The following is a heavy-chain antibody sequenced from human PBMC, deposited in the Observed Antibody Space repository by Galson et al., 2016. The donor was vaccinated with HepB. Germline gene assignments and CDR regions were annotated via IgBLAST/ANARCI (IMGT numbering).Heavy chain of an antibody. CDR1: GFTFSSYA. CDR3: VRGFRSNSFDY. D-gene: IGHD6-13*01. J-gene: IGHJ4*02. V-gene: IGHV3-23*01. Sequence: SLRLSCATSGFTFSSYAMTWVRQAPGKGLEWVAGISASGGKTSHAGSVKGRFTISRDNSKNTLNLQMSSLRDEDTAIYYCVRGFRSNSFDYWGQGTLVTVSS. CDR2: ISASGGKT.